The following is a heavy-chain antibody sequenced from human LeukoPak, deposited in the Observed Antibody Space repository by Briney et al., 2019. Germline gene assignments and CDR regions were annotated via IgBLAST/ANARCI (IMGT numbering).Heavy chain of an antibody. CDR1: GGSISTYY. J-gene: IGHJ4*02. CDR3: VREFDY. Sequence: SETLSLTCPVSGGSISTYYWSWIRQPAGKGLEWIGRIYTSGSTNYNPSLKSRVTMSVDTSKNQFSLKLSSVTAADTAMYYCVREFDYWGQGILVTVSS. CDR2: IYTSGST. V-gene: IGHV4-4*07.